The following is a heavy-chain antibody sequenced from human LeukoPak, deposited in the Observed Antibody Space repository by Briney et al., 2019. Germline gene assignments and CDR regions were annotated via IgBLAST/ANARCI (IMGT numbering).Heavy chain of an antibody. D-gene: IGHD2-21*02. CDR2: INSDGSST. Sequence: GGSLRLSCAASGFTFSSYWMHWVRQAPGKGLVWVSRINSDGSSTSYADSVKGRFTISRDNAKNTLYLQMNSLRAEDTAVYYCAREFLYCGGDCYYDYWGQGTVVTVSS. V-gene: IGHV3-74*01. CDR3: AREFLYCGGDCYYDY. J-gene: IGHJ4*02. CDR1: GFTFSSYW.